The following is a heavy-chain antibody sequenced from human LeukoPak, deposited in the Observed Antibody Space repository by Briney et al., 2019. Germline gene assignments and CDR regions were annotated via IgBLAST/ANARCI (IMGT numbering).Heavy chain of an antibody. CDR2: IYYSGST. Sequence: SQTLSLTCTVSGGSISSGGYYWSWIRLHPGKGLEWIGYIYYSGSTYYNPSLKSRVTISVDTSKNQFSLKLSSVTAADTAVYYCARGDISHYGSGSYSFDYWGQGTLVTVSS. CDR3: ARGDISHYGSGSYSFDY. CDR1: GGSISSGGYY. V-gene: IGHV4-31*03. J-gene: IGHJ4*02. D-gene: IGHD3-10*01.